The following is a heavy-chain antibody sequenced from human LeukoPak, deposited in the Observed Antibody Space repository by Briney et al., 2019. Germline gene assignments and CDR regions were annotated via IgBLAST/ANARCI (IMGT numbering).Heavy chain of an antibody. J-gene: IGHJ4*02. CDR2: IYYSGST. Sequence: SETLSLTCTVSGGSISSGSYYWGWIRQPPGKGLEWIGSIYYSGSTYYNPSLKSRVTISVDTSKDQFSLKLSSVTAADTSVYYCARHNSPSSGWYWVDYWGQGTLVTVSS. CDR1: GGSISSGSYY. V-gene: IGHV4-39*01. CDR3: ARHNSPSSGWYWVDY. D-gene: IGHD6-19*01.